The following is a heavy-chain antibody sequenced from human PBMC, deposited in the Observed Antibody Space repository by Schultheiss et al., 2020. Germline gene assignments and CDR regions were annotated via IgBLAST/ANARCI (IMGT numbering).Heavy chain of an antibody. CDR1: GFTFSDYY. D-gene: IGHD4-11*01. Sequence: GGSLRLSCAASGFTFSDYYMSWIRQAPGKGLEWVSYISSSGSTIYYADSVKGRFTISRDNAKNSLYLQMNSLRAEDTAVYYCVREDYSNSYYFDYWGQGTLVTVSS. V-gene: IGHV3-11*01. J-gene: IGHJ4*02. CDR3: VREDYSNSYYFDY. CDR2: ISSSGSTI.